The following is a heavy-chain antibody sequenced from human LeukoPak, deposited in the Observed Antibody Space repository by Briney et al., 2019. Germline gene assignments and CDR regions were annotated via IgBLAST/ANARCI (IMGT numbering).Heavy chain of an antibody. CDR2: ISAYNGNT. J-gene: IGHJ4*02. V-gene: IGHV1-18*01. CDR3: ARDLEGAYCSGGSCYHTFDY. D-gene: IGHD2-15*01. CDR1: GGTFSSYA. Sequence: ASVKVSCKASGGTFSSYAISWVRQAPGQGLEGMGWISAYNGNTNYAQKLQGRVTMTTDTSTSTAYMELRSLRSDDTAVYYCARDLEGAYCSGGSCYHTFDYWGQGTLVTVSS.